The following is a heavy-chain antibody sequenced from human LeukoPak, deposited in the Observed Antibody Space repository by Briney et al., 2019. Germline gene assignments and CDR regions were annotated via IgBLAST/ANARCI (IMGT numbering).Heavy chain of an antibody. CDR3: ARGWDYGSGSYYNSYYFDY. CDR1: GGSFSGYY. Sequence: PSETLSLTCAVYGGSFSGYYWGCIRQPPGKGLEWIGEINHSGSTNYNPSLKSRVTISVDTSKNQFSLKRSSVTAADTAVYYCARGWDYGSGSYYNSYYFDYWGQGTLVTVAS. J-gene: IGHJ4*02. V-gene: IGHV4-34*01. CDR2: INHSGST. D-gene: IGHD3-10*01.